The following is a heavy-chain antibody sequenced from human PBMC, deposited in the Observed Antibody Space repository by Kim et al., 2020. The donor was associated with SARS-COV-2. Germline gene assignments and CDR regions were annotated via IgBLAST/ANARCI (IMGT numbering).Heavy chain of an antibody. J-gene: IGHJ4*02. CDR3: AKERSYGSGIFDY. V-gene: IGHV3-9*01. Sequence: YADSVKGRITISRDNAKNSLYLQMNSLRAEDTALYYCAKERSYGSGIFDYWGQGTLVTVSS. D-gene: IGHD3-10*01.